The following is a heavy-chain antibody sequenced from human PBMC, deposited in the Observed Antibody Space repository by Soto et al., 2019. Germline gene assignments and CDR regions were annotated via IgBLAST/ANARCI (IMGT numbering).Heavy chain of an antibody. CDR1: GFTFSSYN. V-gene: IGHV3-21*01. CDR3: ASTRRDGYNNYFYYYGMDV. J-gene: IGHJ6*02. Sequence: GETLSLSCAASGFTFSSYNMNWIRQAPGKGLEWVSSIYNSSYINYDDSVKSRFTISRDNAKNSLSLKLNSLTAADTAVYYCASTRRDGYNNYFYYYGMDVGRQGTTLNVS. CDR2: IYNSSYI. D-gene: IGHD5-12*01.